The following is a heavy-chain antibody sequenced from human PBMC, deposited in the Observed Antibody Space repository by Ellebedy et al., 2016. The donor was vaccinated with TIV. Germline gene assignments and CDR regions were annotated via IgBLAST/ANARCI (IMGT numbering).Heavy chain of an antibody. V-gene: IGHV1-18*01. CDR2: ISAYNGNT. J-gene: IGHJ6*02. CDR3: ARDLGWDILTGYGMDV. D-gene: IGHD3-9*01. CDR1: GYTFTSYG. Sequence: AASVKVSCKASGYTFTSYGISWVRQAPGQGLEWMGWISAYNGNTNYAQKLQGRVTMTTDTSTSTAYMELRSLRSDDTAVYYCARDLGWDILTGYGMDVWGQGTTVTVSS.